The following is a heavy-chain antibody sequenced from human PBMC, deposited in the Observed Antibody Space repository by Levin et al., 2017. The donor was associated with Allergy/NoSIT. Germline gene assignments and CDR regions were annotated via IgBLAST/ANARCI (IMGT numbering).Heavy chain of an antibody. Sequence: GESLKISCAASGFTFSDYYMSWIRQAPGKGLEWVSYISSSGSTIYYADSVKGRFTISRDNAKNSLYLQMNSLRAEDTAVYYCARDWSITIFSWEEASFDYWGQGTLVTVSS. CDR1: GFTFSDYY. V-gene: IGHV3-11*01. CDR3: ARDWSITIFSWEEASFDY. D-gene: IGHD3-3*01. CDR2: ISSSGSTI. J-gene: IGHJ4*02.